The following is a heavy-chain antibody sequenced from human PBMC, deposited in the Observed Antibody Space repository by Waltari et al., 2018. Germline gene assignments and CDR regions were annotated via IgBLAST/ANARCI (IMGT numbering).Heavy chain of an antibody. D-gene: IGHD3-9*01. Sequence: EVQLVESGGGLVQPGGALRVSCAAAGSIFSSYWLDCVRQAPGKGLVWVSRIHADGSATTYADSVMGRFTISRDNAKNTVFLQMNSLRAEDTAVYYCARGGHFDWLPIDSWGQGTLVTVSS. J-gene: IGHJ4*02. V-gene: IGHV3-74*01. CDR2: IHADGSAT. CDR1: GSIFSSYW. CDR3: ARGGHFDWLPIDS.